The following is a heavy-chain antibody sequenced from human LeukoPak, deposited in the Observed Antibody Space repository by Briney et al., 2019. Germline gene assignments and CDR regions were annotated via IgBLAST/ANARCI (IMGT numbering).Heavy chain of an antibody. CDR2: ISSSSSYI. CDR1: GFTFSSYS. Sequence: GGSLRLSCAASGFTFSSYSMNWVRQAPGKGLEWVSSISSSSSYIYYPDSVKGRFTISRDNAKNSLYLQMNSLRAEDTAVYYCARGGPSTVTEYNWFDPWGQGTLVTVSS. CDR3: ARGGPSTVTEYNWFDP. D-gene: IGHD4-17*01. V-gene: IGHV3-21*01. J-gene: IGHJ5*02.